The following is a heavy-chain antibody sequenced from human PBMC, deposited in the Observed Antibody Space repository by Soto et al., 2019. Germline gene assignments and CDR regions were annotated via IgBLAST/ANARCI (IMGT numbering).Heavy chain of an antibody. CDR1: CGYISNFY. CDR2: VYYTGST. V-gene: IGHV4-59*08. J-gene: IGHJ6*03. CDR3: ARTVLGPDLLADSFVDYYYMDV. Sequence: SETLSLTCTVSCGYISNFYCSWIRQPPGKGLEWIGYVYYTGSTSYNPSLKRRVTFSADSSRGQFSLRLNSVTAADTAVYYCARTVLGPDLLADSFVDYYYMDVWGQGTTVTVSS. D-gene: IGHD3-9*01.